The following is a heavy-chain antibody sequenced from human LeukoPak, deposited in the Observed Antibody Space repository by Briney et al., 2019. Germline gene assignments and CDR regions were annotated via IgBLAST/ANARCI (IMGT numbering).Heavy chain of an antibody. CDR3: ARDRGEEMATTFDY. CDR2: ISSSGCTI. Sequence: GGSLRLSCAASGFTFSDYYMSWIRQAPGKGLEWVSYISSSGCTIYYADSVKGRFTISRDNAKNSLYLQMNSLRAEDTAVYYCARDRGEEMATTFDYWGQGTLVTVSS. D-gene: IGHD5-24*01. CDR1: GFTFSDYY. V-gene: IGHV3-11*01. J-gene: IGHJ4*02.